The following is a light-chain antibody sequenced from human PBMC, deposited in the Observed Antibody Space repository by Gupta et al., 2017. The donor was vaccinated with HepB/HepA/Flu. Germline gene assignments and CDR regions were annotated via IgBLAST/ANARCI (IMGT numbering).Light chain of an antibody. CDR1: QTTHTY. CDR2: GTS. J-gene: IGKJ4*02. CDR3: QQSYNNLL. Sequence: DIQMTQSPPFVSASVGDRVTITCRTGQTTHTYLNWYQQKVGKAPKLLIYGTSRLQSGVPSRFSGSGSGTDFTLTISSLQPEDSATFYCQQSYNNLLFGGGTKVQI. V-gene: IGKV1-39*01.